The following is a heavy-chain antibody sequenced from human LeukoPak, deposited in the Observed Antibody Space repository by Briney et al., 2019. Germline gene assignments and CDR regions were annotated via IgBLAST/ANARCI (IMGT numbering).Heavy chain of an antibody. D-gene: IGHD1-14*01. CDR2: TSRGMSII. CDR3: ARDTEGATYPDY. Sequence: GGSLRLSCATSGFAFSNYNMMWVRQAPGKGLEWISYTSRGMSIIYYADSVKGRFTISRDNGKNSLFLRLDSLRAEDTAVYYCARDTEGATYPDYWGQGTVVTVSS. J-gene: IGHJ4*02. CDR1: GFAFSNYN. V-gene: IGHV3-48*04.